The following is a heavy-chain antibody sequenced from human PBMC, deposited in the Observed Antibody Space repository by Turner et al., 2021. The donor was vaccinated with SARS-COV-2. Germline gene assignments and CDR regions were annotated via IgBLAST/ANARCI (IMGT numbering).Heavy chain of an antibody. CDR2: IDQDRSEK. V-gene: IGHV3-7*01. D-gene: IGHD7-27*01. J-gene: IGHJ4*02. CDR3: ARSELGLFFDY. CDR1: GFTFSSYW. Sequence: CPASGFTFSSYWMSWVRQAPGKGLEWVANIDQDRSEKYYVGSVKGRFTISRDNAKNSLYLQVNSLRAEDTAVYYGARSELGLFFDYWGQGTLVTVSS.